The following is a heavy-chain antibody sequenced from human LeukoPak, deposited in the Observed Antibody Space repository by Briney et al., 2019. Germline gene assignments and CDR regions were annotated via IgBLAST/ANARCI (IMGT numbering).Heavy chain of an antibody. CDR3: AKVSSTVTTYYYYYMDV. CDR2: ISGSGVST. V-gene: IGHV3-23*01. Sequence: PGGSPRLSCAASGFTFSSYAMSWVRQAPGKGLEWVSAISGSGVSTYYADSVKGRFTISRDNSKNTLYLQMNSLRAEDSAVYYCAKVSSTVTTYYYYYMDVWGKGTTVTVSS. CDR1: GFTFSSYA. J-gene: IGHJ6*03. D-gene: IGHD4-17*01.